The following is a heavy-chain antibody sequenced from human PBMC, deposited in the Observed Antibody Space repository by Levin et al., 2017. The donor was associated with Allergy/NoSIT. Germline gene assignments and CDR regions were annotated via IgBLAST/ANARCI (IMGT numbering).Heavy chain of an antibody. V-gene: IGHV4-34*01. J-gene: IGHJ5*02. Sequence: SQTLSLTCAVYGGSFSGYYWSWIRQPPGKGLEWIGEINHSGSTNYNPSLKSRVTISVDTSKNQFSLKLSSVTAADTAVYYCARGPAPTYYGSGIGWFDPWGQGTLVTVSS. D-gene: IGHD3-10*01. CDR2: INHSGST. CDR1: GGSFSGYY. CDR3: ARGPAPTYYGSGIGWFDP.